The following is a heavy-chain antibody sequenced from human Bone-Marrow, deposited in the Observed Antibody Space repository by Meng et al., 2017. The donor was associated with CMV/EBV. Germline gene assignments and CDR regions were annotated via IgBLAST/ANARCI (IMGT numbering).Heavy chain of an antibody. D-gene: IGHD3-3*01. CDR1: GGSISSGDYY. CDR2: IYYSGST. CDR3: ARMNFWGGCYGDY. J-gene: IGHJ4*02. V-gene: IGHV4-30-4*08. Sequence: SETLSLTCTVSGGSISSGDYYWSWIRQPPGKGLEWIGYIYYSGSTYYNPSLKSRVTISVDTSKNQFSLKLSSVTAADTAGDYCARMNFWGGCYGDYWGQGTLVTVSS.